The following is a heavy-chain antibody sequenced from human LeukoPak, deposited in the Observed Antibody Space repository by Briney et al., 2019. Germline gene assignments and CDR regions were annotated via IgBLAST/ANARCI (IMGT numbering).Heavy chain of an antibody. CDR3: ARGRGTCSGDSCYFDY. CDR1: RLTLSTLW. V-gene: IGHV3-74*01. D-gene: IGHD2-15*01. J-gene: IGHJ4*02. CDR2: TKGDGANT. Sequence: GGCLRLSCAVSRLTLSTLWIHCVSPAPGKGLVWVSRTKGDGANTIYADSVRGRFTISRDNAKNTLYLQMNSLRAAATAVYYCARGRGTCSGDSCYFDYWGQGTLVTVSS.